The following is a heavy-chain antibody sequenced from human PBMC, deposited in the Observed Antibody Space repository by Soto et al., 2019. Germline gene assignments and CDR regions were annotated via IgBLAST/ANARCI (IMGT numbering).Heavy chain of an antibody. D-gene: IGHD6-19*01. J-gene: IGHJ4*02. V-gene: IGHV3-30*18. CDR3: AKDRTVSSGWSPLWD. Sequence: GGPLKLSCAASGFPLSTFAIHGFRQAPGKGLEWVAVISYDGSNKYYADSVKGRFTISRDNSKNTLYLQMNSLRAEDTAVYYCAKDRTVSSGWSPLWDWGQGTLVTVSS. CDR1: GFPLSTFA. CDR2: ISYDGSNK.